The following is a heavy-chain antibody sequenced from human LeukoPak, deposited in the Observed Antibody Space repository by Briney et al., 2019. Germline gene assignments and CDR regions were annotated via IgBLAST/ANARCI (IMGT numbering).Heavy chain of an antibody. V-gene: IGHV4-61*02. Sequence: SQTLSLTCTVSGGSISSGSYYWSWIRQPAGKGLEWIGRIYTSGSTNYNPSLKGRVTISVDTSKNQFSLKLSSVTAADTAVYYCARESDIVVVPAAYYYYYMDVWGKGTTVTVSS. D-gene: IGHD2-2*01. CDR2: IYTSGST. CDR3: ARESDIVVVPAAYYYYYMDV. CDR1: GGSISSGSYY. J-gene: IGHJ6*03.